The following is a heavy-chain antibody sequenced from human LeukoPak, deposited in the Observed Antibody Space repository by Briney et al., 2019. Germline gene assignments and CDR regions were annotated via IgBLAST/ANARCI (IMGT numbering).Heavy chain of an antibody. CDR2: INHSGST. J-gene: IGHJ4*02. CDR1: GGSFSGYY. D-gene: IGHD4/OR15-4a*01. V-gene: IGHV4-34*01. Sequence: ASETLSLTCAVYGGSFSGYYWSWIRQPPGKGLEWIGEINHSGSTNYNPSLKSRVTISVDTSKNQFSLNLSSVTAADTAVYFCARHEANRLYYWGQGTLVTVSS. CDR3: ARHEANRLYY.